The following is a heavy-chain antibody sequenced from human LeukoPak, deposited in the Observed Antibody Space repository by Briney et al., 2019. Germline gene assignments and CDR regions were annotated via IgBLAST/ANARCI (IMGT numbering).Heavy chain of an antibody. CDR3: TRGHASGWTRDAFDL. V-gene: IGHV3-74*01. J-gene: IGHJ3*01. D-gene: IGHD6-19*01. Sequence: GGSLRLSCAASGFTFSGYNMNWVRQAPGQGLMWVSHVNEDGSRTTYADPVKGRFTVSRDNARGTLYLEMNNLAVDDTAVYYCTRGHASGWTRDAFDLWGQGTMVTVSS. CDR2: VNEDGSRT. CDR1: GFTFSGYN.